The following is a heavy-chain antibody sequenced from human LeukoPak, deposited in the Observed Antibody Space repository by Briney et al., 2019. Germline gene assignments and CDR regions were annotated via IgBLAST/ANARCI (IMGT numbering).Heavy chain of an antibody. Sequence: GGSLRLSCAASGFTFGNYGMHWVRQTPGKGLEWVAIISFDGSTKYYADSVKGRLTISRDNSKHTLFLQMNSLRTEDTAVYYCAKRPTIAAAGGGFYFDSWGQGTLVTVSS. J-gene: IGHJ4*02. D-gene: IGHD6-13*01. CDR3: AKRPTIAAAGGGFYFDS. CDR1: GFTFGNYG. CDR2: ISFDGSTK. V-gene: IGHV3-30*18.